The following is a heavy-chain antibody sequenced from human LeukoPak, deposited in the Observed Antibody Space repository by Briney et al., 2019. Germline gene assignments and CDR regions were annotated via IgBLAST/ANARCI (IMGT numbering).Heavy chain of an antibody. J-gene: IGHJ4*02. D-gene: IGHD3-10*01. CDR1: GGSIDSSNYY. V-gene: IGHV4-39*07. CDR3: ARVGSVTMVRGLSFDY. CDR2: IYYSGST. Sequence: PSETLSLTCTVSGGSIDSSNYYWGWIRQPPGKGLEWIGSIYYSGSTYYNPSLKSRVTVSVDTSKNQFSLKLRFVTAADTAVYYCARVGSVTMVRGLSFDYWGQGTLVTVSS.